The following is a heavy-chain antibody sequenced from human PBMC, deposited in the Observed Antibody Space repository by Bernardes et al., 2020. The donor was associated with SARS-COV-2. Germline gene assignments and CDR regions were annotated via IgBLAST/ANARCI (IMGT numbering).Heavy chain of an antibody. CDR3: ARGPLPCELLGYYYGMDV. J-gene: IGHJ6*02. CDR1: EYTFTVYY. CDR2: IDPNSGGT. V-gene: IGHV1-2*02. D-gene: IGHD1-26*01. Sequence: ASVKVSCKASEYTFTVYYMHWVRPAPGHGLEWMGLIDPNSGGTTHPQKFHGRVTMTRDTSSSTAYMELSRLRSDDTAVYYCARGPLPCELLGYYYGMDVWGQGTLVTVS.